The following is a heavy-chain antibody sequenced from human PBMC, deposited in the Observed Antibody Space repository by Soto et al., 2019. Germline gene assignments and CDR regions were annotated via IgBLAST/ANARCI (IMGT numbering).Heavy chain of an antibody. CDR1: GFTFSNAW. CDR2: IKSKTDGGTT. J-gene: IGHJ5*02. Sequence: GGSLRLSCAASGFTFSNAWMNWGRQAPGKGLEWVGRIKSKTDGGTTDYAVPVKGSFTISRDDSKNKLYLQMNSLKTEDTAVYYCTTDAVLRFLEWSHPRPWGQGTLVTVSS. D-gene: IGHD3-3*01. CDR3: TTDAVLRFLEWSHPRP. V-gene: IGHV3-15*07.